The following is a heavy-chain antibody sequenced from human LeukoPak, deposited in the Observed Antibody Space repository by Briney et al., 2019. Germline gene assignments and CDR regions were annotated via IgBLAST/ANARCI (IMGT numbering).Heavy chain of an antibody. Sequence: KASETLSLTCTVSGGSISSSSYYWGWIRQPPGKGLAWIGSIYYSGSTYYNPSLKSRVTISVDTSKNHFSLKLSSVTAADTAMYYCARYSGSYLYYFDYWGQGTLVTVSS. D-gene: IGHD1-26*01. V-gene: IGHV4-39*02. CDR2: IYYSGST. CDR3: ARYSGSYLYYFDY. CDR1: GGSISSSSYY. J-gene: IGHJ4*02.